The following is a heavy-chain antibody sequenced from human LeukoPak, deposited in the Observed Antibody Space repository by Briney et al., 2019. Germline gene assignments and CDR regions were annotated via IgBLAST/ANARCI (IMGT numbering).Heavy chain of an antibody. CDR3: ARVVVVAATLNAFDI. V-gene: IGHV3-23*01. CDR1: GFTLSSYA. J-gene: IGHJ3*02. D-gene: IGHD2-15*01. Sequence: PGGSLRLSCAASGFTLSSYAMSWVRQAPGKGLEWVSAISGSGGSTYYADSVKGRFTISRDNSKNTLYLQMNSLRAEDTAVYYCARVVVVAATLNAFDIWGQGTMVTVSS. CDR2: ISGSGGST.